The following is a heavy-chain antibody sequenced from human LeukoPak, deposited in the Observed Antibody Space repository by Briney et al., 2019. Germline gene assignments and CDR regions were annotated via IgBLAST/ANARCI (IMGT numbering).Heavy chain of an antibody. CDR1: GGSISSSTSY. CDR2: IYTSGRT. J-gene: IGHJ4*02. V-gene: IGHV4-61*02. Sequence: SQTLSLTCTVSGGSISSSTSYWSWIRQPAGKGLEWIGRIYTSGRTDYNPSLKSRVTISINTSKNQFSLDLTSVTAADTAVYYCARSSGYYRFDYWGQGTLVTVSS. D-gene: IGHD6-19*01. CDR3: ARSSGYYRFDY.